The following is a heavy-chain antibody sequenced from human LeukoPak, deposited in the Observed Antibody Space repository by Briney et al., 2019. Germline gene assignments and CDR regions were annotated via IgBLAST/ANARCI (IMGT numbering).Heavy chain of an antibody. D-gene: IGHD3-22*01. CDR1: GYTFTGYY. V-gene: IGHV1-2*02. Sequence: GASVKVSCKASGYTFTGYYMHWVRQAPGQGLEWMGWINPNSGGTNYAQKFQGRVTMTRDTSISTAYMELSRLRSDDTAVYYCARGGPTMIVVVIHAFDIWGQGTMVTVSS. J-gene: IGHJ3*02. CDR2: INPNSGGT. CDR3: ARGGPTMIVVVIHAFDI.